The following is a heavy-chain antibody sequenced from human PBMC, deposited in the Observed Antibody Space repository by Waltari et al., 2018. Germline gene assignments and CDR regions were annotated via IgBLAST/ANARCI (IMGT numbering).Heavy chain of an antibody. CDR2: INHSGST. Sequence: QVQLQQWGAGLLKPSETLSLTCAVYGGSFRGSYWRWIRQPPGKGLEWIGEINHSGSTNYNPSLKSRVTISVDTSKNQFSLKLSSVTAADTAVYYCARGPGVLRFLEWFPLVYWGQGTLVTVSS. CDR3: ARGPGVLRFLEWFPLVY. V-gene: IGHV4-34*01. CDR1: GGSFRGSY. J-gene: IGHJ4*02. D-gene: IGHD3-3*01.